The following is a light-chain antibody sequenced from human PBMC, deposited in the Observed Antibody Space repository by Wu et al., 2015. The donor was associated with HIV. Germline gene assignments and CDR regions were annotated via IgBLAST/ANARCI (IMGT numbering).Light chain of an antibody. V-gene: IGKV1-5*03. CDR3: QQYNSYSYT. J-gene: IGKJ2*01. Sequence: DVQMTQSPLTLSASVGDRVTITCRASQSIGSWLAWYRQKPGKAPKLLIHKASTLETGVPSRFGGGGSGTYFTLTINTVQADDFATYYCQQYNSYSYTFGQGTKLEIK. CDR1: QSIGSW. CDR2: KAS.